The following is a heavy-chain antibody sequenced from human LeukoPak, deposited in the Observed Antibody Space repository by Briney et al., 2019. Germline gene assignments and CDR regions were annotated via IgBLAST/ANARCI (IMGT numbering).Heavy chain of an antibody. V-gene: IGHV3-43D*03. D-gene: IGHD4-17*01. Sequence: GGSLTLSCAASGFTFDDYAMHWVRQAPGKGLEWVSLISWDGGSTYYADSVKGRFTISRDNSKNSLYLQMNSLRAEDTASYYCAKVNYGDSFDYWGQGTLVTVSS. J-gene: IGHJ4*02. CDR1: GFTFDDYA. CDR2: ISWDGGST. CDR3: AKVNYGDSFDY.